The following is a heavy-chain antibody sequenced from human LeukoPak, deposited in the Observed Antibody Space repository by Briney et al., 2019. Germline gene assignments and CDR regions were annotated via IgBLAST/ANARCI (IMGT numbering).Heavy chain of an antibody. CDR1: GYTFTSYY. Sequence: GASVKVSCKASGYTFTSYYMHWVRQAPGQGLEWMGIINPSGGSTSYAQKFQGRVTMTRDTSTSTVYMELSSLKSEDTAVYYCARDPFSMTGYFDPWGQGTLVTVSS. CDR3: ARDPFSMTGYFDP. V-gene: IGHV1-46*01. J-gene: IGHJ5*02. CDR2: INPSGGST. D-gene: IGHD1-14*01.